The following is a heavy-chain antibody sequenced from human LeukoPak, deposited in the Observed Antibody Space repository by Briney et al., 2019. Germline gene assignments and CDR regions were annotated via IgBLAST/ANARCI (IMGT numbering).Heavy chain of an antibody. J-gene: IGHJ5*02. CDR1: DDSITMYY. Sequence: SETLSLTCSVSDDSITMYYWTWIRQPPGKGLEWIGYIYHSGTTNYNPSLKSRVTISVDTSKNQFSLNLSSVTAADTAVYYCARDSPFDSSWGQGTLVTVSS. V-gene: IGHV4-59*01. D-gene: IGHD3-9*01. CDR2: IYHSGTT. CDR3: ARDSPFDSS.